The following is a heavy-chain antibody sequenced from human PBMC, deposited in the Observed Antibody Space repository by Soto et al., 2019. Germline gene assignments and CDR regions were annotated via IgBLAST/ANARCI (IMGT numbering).Heavy chain of an antibody. V-gene: IGHV3-11*06. D-gene: IGHD2-2*01. CDR3: ARDYCSSTSCYDAGAYYYYGMDV. Sequence: GGSLRLSCAASGLTFSDYYMSWIRQAPGKGLEWVSYISSSSSYTNYADSVKGRFTISRDNAKNSLYLQMNSLRAEDTAVYYCARDYCSSTSCYDAGAYYYYGMDVWGQGTTVTVSS. CDR1: GLTFSDYY. J-gene: IGHJ6*02. CDR2: ISSSSSYT.